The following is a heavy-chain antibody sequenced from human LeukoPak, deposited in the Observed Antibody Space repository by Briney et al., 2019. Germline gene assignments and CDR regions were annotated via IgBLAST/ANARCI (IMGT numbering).Heavy chain of an antibody. CDR1: GGSISSAY. Sequence: SETLSLTCTVSGGSISSAYWSWLRQPPGKGLEWIGYIYYTGSTNYNPSLKNRVSISVDTSRNQFSLKMSSVTAADTAVYYCARGAGWYQFWGQGTLVTVSS. V-gene: IGHV4-59*01. D-gene: IGHD6-19*01. CDR2: IYYTGST. CDR3: ARGAGWYQF. J-gene: IGHJ4*02.